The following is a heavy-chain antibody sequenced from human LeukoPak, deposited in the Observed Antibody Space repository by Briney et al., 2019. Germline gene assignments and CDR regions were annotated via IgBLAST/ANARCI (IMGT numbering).Heavy chain of an antibody. J-gene: IGHJ4*02. CDR3: ARGLGTAMVFNY. Sequence: SETLSLTCAVYGGSFSGYYWSWIRQPPGKGLEWIGEINHSGSTNYNPSLKSRVTISVDTSKNQFSLKLSSVTAADTAVYYCARGLGTAMVFNYWGQGTLVTVSS. D-gene: IGHD5-18*01. CDR1: GGSFSGYY. CDR2: INHSGST. V-gene: IGHV4-34*01.